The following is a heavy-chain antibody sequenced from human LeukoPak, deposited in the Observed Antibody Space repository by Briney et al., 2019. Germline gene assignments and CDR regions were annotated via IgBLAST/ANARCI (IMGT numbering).Heavy chain of an antibody. D-gene: IGHD5-18*01. V-gene: IGHV4-38-2*02. CDR2: IYHSGST. CDR3: ARELSRGGTAMVTGFDY. J-gene: IGHJ4*02. Sequence: SETLSLTCAVSGYSISSGYYWDWIRQPPGKGLEWIGSIYHSGSTYYNPSLKSRVTISVDTSKNQFSLKLSSVTAADTAVYYCARELSRGGTAMVTGFDYWGQGTLVTVSS. CDR1: GYSISSGYY.